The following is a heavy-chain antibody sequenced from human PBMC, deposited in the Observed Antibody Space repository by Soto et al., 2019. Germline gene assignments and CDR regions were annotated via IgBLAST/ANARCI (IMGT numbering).Heavy chain of an antibody. D-gene: IGHD2-2*01. CDR1: GYSFTSYW. V-gene: IGHV5-51*01. CDR2: IYPGDSDT. J-gene: IGHJ6*03. Sequence: PGESLKISCKGSGYSFTSYWIGWVRQMPGKGLEWMGIIYPGDSDTRYSPSFQGQVTISADKSISTAYLQWSSLKASDTAMYYCARQEIVVVPAATDYYYYYMDVWGKGTTVTVSS. CDR3: ARQEIVVVPAATDYYYYYMDV.